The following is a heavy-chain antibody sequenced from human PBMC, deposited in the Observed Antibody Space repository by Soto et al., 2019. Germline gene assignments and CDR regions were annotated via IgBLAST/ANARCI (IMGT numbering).Heavy chain of an antibody. D-gene: IGHD6-19*01. CDR2: IYYSGHT. V-gene: IGHV4-59*01. J-gene: IGHJ1*01. CDR1: SGPISDYY. Sequence: QVQLQESGPGLVKPSETLSLTCTVSSGPISDYYWGWIRQPPGKGLEWIGSIYYSGHTIYNPPLEGRVTISIDTSKSQFSLKLTSVAAADTAVYYCARLAGNSFFQDWGQGTLVTVSS. CDR3: ARLAGNSFFQD.